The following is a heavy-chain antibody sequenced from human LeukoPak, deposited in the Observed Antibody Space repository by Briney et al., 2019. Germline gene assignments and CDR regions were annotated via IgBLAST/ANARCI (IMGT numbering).Heavy chain of an antibody. CDR2: INPNSGGT. V-gene: IGHV1-2*02. D-gene: IGHD2-2*01. Sequence: ASVKVSCKASGYTFTSYDINLVRQATGQGLEWMGWINPNSGGTNYAQKFQGRVTMTRDTSISTAYMELSRLRSDDTAVYYCARDLGLKSTSADPSLFDYWGQGTLVTVSS. CDR1: GYTFTSYD. CDR3: ARDLGLKSTSADPSLFDY. J-gene: IGHJ4*02.